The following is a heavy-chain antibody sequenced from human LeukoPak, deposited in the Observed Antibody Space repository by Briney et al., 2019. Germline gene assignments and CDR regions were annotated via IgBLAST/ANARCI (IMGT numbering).Heavy chain of an antibody. V-gene: IGHV4-34*01. D-gene: IGHD4-23*01. J-gene: IGHJ5*02. CDR3: ARDGGPNNYWFDP. Sequence: SETLSLTCALYGGSFSGYYGLWVRQAPGKGLEWLGEVGHSGLTNYKPSLKSRLTISLDMSKNHFSLRLTSVTAADTAVYYCARDGGPNNYWFDPWGQGTLVTVSS. CDR2: VGHSGLT. CDR1: GGSFSGYY.